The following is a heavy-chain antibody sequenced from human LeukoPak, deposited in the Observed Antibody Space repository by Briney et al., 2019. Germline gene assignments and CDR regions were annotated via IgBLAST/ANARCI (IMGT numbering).Heavy chain of an antibody. CDR3: AKDQTGSPDY. CDR1: GFTFRSYG. V-gene: IGHV3-30*18. Sequence: PGGSLRLSCAASGFTFRSYGMHWVRQAPGKGLEWVAVISYDGSNKYYADSVKGRFTIPRDNSKNTLYLQMNSLRAEDTAVYYCAKDQTGSPDYWGQGTLVTVSS. J-gene: IGHJ4*02. D-gene: IGHD6-13*01. CDR2: ISYDGSNK.